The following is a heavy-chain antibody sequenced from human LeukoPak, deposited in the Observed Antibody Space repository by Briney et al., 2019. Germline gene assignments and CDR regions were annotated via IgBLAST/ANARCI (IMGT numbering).Heavy chain of an antibody. V-gene: IGHV3-48*03. CDR2: ISSSGSTI. Sequence: GGSLRLSCAASGFTFSSYEMNWVRQAPGKGVEWVSYISSSGSTIYYADSVKGRFTISRDNAKNSLYLQMNSLRAEDTAVYYCARDAPYDYGDLMLDYWGQGTLVTVSS. J-gene: IGHJ4*02. CDR3: ARDAPYDYGDLMLDY. CDR1: GFTFSSYE. D-gene: IGHD4-17*01.